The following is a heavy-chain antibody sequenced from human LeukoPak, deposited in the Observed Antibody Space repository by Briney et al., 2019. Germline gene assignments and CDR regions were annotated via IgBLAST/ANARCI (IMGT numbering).Heavy chain of an antibody. V-gene: IGHV3-30-3*02. J-gene: IGHJ4*02. CDR3: AKSSVTTMVTTLSDY. CDR2: ISYDGSNK. D-gene: IGHD4/OR15-4a*01. Sequence: GGSLRLSCAAAGFTFSSYTMHWVRQAPGKGLEWVAVISYDGSNKYYTDSVKGRLTISRDTSKNTLYLQMSSLRDGDTAVYYCAKSSVTTMVTTLSDYWGQGTLVTVSS. CDR1: GFTFSSYT.